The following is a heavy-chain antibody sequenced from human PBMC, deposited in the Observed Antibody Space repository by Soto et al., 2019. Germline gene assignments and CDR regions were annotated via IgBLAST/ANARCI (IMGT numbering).Heavy chain of an antibody. Sequence: SVKVSCKASGYTFTSYYMHWVRQAPGQGLEWMGIINPSCGSTSYAQKFQGRVTMTRDTSTSTVYMELSSLRSEDTAVYYCARGTSLGAAAAGGGGWFDRWGEGNMVSVSA. CDR2: INPSCGST. CDR1: GYTFTSYY. V-gene: IGHV1-46*01. CDR3: ARGTSLGAAAAGGGGWFDR. J-gene: IGHJ5*02. D-gene: IGHD6-13*01.